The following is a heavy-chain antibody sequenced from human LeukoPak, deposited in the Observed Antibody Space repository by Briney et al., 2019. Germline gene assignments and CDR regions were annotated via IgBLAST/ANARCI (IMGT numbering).Heavy chain of an antibody. D-gene: IGHD7-27*01. CDR2: IIPIFGTA. J-gene: IGHJ4*02. V-gene: IGHV1-69*06. Sequence: GSSVNVSCKASAGTFSSSAISWVRHAPGPGLEWMGRIIPIFGTANYAQKFQGRVTITADKSTSTAYMELSSLRSEDTAVYYCARDLGKNWGQGTLVTVSS. CDR3: ARDLGKN. CDR1: AGTFSSSA.